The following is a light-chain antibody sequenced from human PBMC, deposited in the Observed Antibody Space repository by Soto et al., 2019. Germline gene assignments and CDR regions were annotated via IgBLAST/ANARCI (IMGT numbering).Light chain of an antibody. Sequence: EIVLTQSPATLSLSPGERATLSCRASHNLSGYLAWYQQKPGQAPRLLIYDTSNRATGVPVTFSGSGSETDFTLTISGLEPEDFAVYYCQQRYAWPWTFGQGTKVEIK. CDR2: DTS. CDR3: QQRYAWPWT. J-gene: IGKJ1*01. V-gene: IGKV3-11*01. CDR1: HNLSGY.